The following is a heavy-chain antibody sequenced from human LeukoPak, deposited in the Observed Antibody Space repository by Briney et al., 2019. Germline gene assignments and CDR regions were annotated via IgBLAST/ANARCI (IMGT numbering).Heavy chain of an antibody. D-gene: IGHD2-21*01. Sequence: GESLKISCKGSGYSFTTYLIAWVRRMPGKGLEWMGIIRPGDSGARYSPSFQGQVTVSVDRSINTAYLQWSSLKASDTAMYYCAGELWGNLDYWGQGTPVTVSS. CDR2: IRPGDSGA. J-gene: IGHJ4*02. CDR3: AGELWGNLDY. CDR1: GYSFTTYL. V-gene: IGHV5-51*01.